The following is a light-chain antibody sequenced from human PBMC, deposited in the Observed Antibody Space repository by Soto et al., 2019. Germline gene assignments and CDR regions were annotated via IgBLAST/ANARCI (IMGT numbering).Light chain of an antibody. CDR2: GAS. V-gene: IGKV3-15*01. J-gene: IGKJ5*01. Sequence: EIVMTQSPATLSVSPGERATLSCRASQSVSSNLAWYQQKPGQAPRLLIYGASTRATGIPARFSGSGPGTEFTLTISSLQSEDFAVYYCQQYNNWPPLTFGQGTRLEIK. CDR3: QQYNNWPPLT. CDR1: QSVSSN.